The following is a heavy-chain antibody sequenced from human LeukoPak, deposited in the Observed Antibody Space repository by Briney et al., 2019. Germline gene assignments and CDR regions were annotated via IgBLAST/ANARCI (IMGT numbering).Heavy chain of an antibody. CDR3: ARASSTRSWFDP. CDR1: GYTFTGYY. J-gene: IGHJ5*02. V-gene: IGHV1-2*02. D-gene: IGHD2-2*01. CDR2: INPNSGGT. Sequence: GASVKVSCKASGYTFTGYYMHWVRQAPGQGLEWMGWINPNSGGTNYAQKFQGRVTMTRDTSVSTAYMELSRLRSDDTAVYYCARASSTRSWFDPWGQGTLVTVSS.